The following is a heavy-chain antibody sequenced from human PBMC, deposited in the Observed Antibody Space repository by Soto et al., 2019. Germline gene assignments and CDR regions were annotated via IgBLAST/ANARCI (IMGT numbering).Heavy chain of an antibody. V-gene: IGHV3-72*01. J-gene: IGHJ4*02. CDR2: SRDKPQGYST. CDR1: GFTLSEHY. CDR3: VRATYFSDSSGYTRRLDY. D-gene: IGHD3-22*01. Sequence: GGSLRLSCAGPGFTLSEHYIDWVREAPWKVLAWVGRSRDKPQGYSTAYAASVKGRFTTSRDESKNSAYLQMNSLKTEDTAVYYCVRATYFSDSSGYTRRLDYWGQGTLVTVSS.